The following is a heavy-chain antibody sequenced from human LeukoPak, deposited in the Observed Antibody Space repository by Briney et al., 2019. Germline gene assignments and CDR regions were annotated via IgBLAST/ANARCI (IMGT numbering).Heavy chain of an antibody. J-gene: IGHJ3*02. CDR2: IYHSGST. D-gene: IGHD3-10*01. V-gene: IGHV4-4*02. CDR3: ARDGESEELVSDAFDI. Sequence: PSETLSLTCAVSGGSISSSNWWGWVRQPPGKGLEWIGEIYHSGSTNYNPSLKSRVTISVDKSKNQFSLKLSSVTAADTAVYYCARDGESEELVSDAFDIWGQGTMVTVSS. CDR1: GGSISSSNW.